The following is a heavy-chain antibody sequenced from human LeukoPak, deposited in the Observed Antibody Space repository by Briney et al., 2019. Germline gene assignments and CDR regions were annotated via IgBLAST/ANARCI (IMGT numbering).Heavy chain of an antibody. D-gene: IGHD5-18*01. V-gene: IGHV3-30*01. CDR1: GFTFSSYA. CDR3: ARDYRLDTAMALDY. J-gene: IGHJ4*02. CDR2: ISYDGSNK. Sequence: GGSLRLSCAASGFTFSSYAMHWVRQAPGKGPEWVAVISYDGSNKYCADSVKGRFTISRDNSKNTLYLQMNSLRAEDTAVYYCARDYRLDTAMALDYWGQGTLVTVSS.